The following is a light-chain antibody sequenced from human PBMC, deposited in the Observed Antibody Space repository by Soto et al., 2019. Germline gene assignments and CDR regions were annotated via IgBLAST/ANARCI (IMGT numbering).Light chain of an antibody. CDR1: SSDVGAYNY. V-gene: IGLV2-14*01. Sequence: QSALTQPASVSGSPGQSIAISCTGTSSDVGAYNYVSWYQQHPGKVPKLVIYDVTNRPSGVSDRFSGSKSGNTASLTISGLQAEDEADYYCSSYTRNPTPYVFGTGNKVTVL. CDR3: SSYTRNPTPYV. CDR2: DVT. J-gene: IGLJ1*01.